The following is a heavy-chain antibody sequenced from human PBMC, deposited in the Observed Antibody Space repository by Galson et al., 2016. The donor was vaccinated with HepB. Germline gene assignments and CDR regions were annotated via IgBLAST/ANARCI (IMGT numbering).Heavy chain of an antibody. CDR2: ISSDSSSI. Sequence: SLRLSCAASGYIFRRYNINWVRQGPGKGLQWVSYISSDSSSISSADSVKGRLTISRDNAKNLVYLQMNSLRDEDTAVYYCAREDYYYMDVWGKGTTVTVSS. CDR3: AREDYYYMDV. CDR1: GYIFRRYN. J-gene: IGHJ6*03. V-gene: IGHV3-48*02.